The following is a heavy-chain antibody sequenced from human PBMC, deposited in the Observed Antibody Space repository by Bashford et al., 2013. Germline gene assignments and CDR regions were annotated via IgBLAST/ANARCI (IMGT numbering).Heavy chain of an antibody. J-gene: IGHJ6*02. CDR1: GFTFSSYG. V-gene: IGHV3-33*01. CDR3: ARDGEIYNWKDRVNYHFGMDV. Sequence: GGSLRLSCAASGFTFSSYGMHWVRQAPGKGLEWVAVIWYDGSNKYYADSVKGRFTISRDNSRNTVFLQMSSLRGDDTAVYFCARDGEIYNWKDRVNYHFGMDVWAKGPRSPSP. CDR2: IWYDGSNK. D-gene: IGHD1-20*01.